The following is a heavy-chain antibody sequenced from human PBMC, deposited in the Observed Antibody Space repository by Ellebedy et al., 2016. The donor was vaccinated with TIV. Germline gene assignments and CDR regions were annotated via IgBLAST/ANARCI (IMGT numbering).Heavy chain of an antibody. Sequence: AASVKVSCKASGYTFTSYGIRWVRQAPGQGLEWMGWISAYNGNTSYAQKLRGRVTMTTDTSTSTAYMELRSLRSDDTAVYYRARCRWTAMVDYYYGMDVWGQGTTVTVSS. J-gene: IGHJ6*02. CDR1: GYTFTSYG. CDR2: ISAYNGNT. CDR3: ARCRWTAMVDYYYGMDV. D-gene: IGHD5-18*01. V-gene: IGHV1-18*01.